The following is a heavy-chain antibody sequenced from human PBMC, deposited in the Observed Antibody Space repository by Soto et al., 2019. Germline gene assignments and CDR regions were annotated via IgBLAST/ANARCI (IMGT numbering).Heavy chain of an antibody. D-gene: IGHD2-15*01. CDR2: IYYSGST. CDR3: ARERYGGKSRFDY. CDR1: GGSISSGDYY. J-gene: IGHJ4*02. V-gene: IGHV4-30-4*01. Sequence: TSETLSLTCTVSGGSISSGDYYWSWVRQPPGKGLEWIGYIYYSGSTYYNPSLKSRVTISVDTSKNQFSLKLSSVTAADTAVYYCARERYGGKSRFDYWGQGTLVTVSS.